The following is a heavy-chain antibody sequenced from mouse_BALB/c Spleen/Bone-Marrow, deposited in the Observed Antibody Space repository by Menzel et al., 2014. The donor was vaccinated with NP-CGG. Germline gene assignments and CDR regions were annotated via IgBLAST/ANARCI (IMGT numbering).Heavy chain of an antibody. V-gene: IGHV1S22*01. Sequence: GSELVRPGASVKLSCKASGYTFTSYWMHWVKQGHGQGLEWIGNIYPGSGSTNHDEKFKSKGTLTVDTSSSTAYMHLSSLTSEDSAVYYCTREDYRYDWFAYWGQGTLVTVSA. J-gene: IGHJ3*01. D-gene: IGHD2-14*01. CDR1: GYTFTSYW. CDR2: IYPGSGST. CDR3: TREDYRYDWFAY.